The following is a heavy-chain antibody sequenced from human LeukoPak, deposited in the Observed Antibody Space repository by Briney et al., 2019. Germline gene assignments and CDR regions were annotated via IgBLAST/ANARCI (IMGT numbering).Heavy chain of an antibody. Sequence: ASVKVSCKASGYTFTSYGISWVRQAPGQGLEWMGWISAYKGNTNYAQKLQGRVTMTTDTSTSTAYMELRSLRSDDTAVYYCARQRRVLKRGGSGYYGSGSYSIAYYFDYWGQGTLVTVSS. CDR3: ARQRRVLKRGGSGYYGSGSYSIAYYFDY. CDR2: ISAYKGNT. V-gene: IGHV1-18*04. J-gene: IGHJ4*02. CDR1: GYTFTSYG. D-gene: IGHD3-10*01.